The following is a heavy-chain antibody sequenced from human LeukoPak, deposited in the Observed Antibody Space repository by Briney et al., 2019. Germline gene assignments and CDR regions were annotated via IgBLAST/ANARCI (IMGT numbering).Heavy chain of an antibody. CDR2: IYHSGST. J-gene: IGHJ6*03. V-gene: IGHV4-38-2*01. Sequence: SETLSLTWAVSGYSISSGYYWGWIRQPPGKGLEWIGSIYHSGSTYYNPSLKSRVTISVDTSKNQFSLKLSSVTAADTAVYYCARHDYSNYDYYYYYMDVWGKGTTVTVSS. D-gene: IGHD4-11*01. CDR3: ARHDYSNYDYYYYYMDV. CDR1: GYSISSGYY.